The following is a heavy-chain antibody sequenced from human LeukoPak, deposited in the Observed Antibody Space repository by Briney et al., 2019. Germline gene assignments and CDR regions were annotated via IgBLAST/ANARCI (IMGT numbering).Heavy chain of an antibody. Sequence: GGSLRLSCAASGFTFSNYWMHWVRQVPGKGLVWVSRINTDGSSTSYADSVKGRFTISRDNAKNSLYLQMNSLRAEDTALYYCAKDRGNYYDSSGFDYWGQGTLVTVSS. V-gene: IGHV3-74*01. D-gene: IGHD3-22*01. J-gene: IGHJ4*02. CDR1: GFTFSNYW. CDR2: INTDGSST. CDR3: AKDRGNYYDSSGFDY.